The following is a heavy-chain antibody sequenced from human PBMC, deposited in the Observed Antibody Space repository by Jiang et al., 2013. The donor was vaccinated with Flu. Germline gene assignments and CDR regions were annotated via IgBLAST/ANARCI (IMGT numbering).Heavy chain of an antibody. D-gene: IGHD1-7*01. CDR2: IYYSGST. CDR1: GGSISSYY. J-gene: IGHJ5*02. CDR3: ARGPRRITGTTDNWFDP. Sequence: LLKPSETLSLTCTVSGGSISSYYWSWIRQPPGKGLEWIGYIYYSGSTNYNPSLKSRVTISVDTSKNQFSLKLSSVTAADTAVYYCARGPRRITGTTDNWFDPWGQGTLVTVSS. V-gene: IGHV4-59*01.